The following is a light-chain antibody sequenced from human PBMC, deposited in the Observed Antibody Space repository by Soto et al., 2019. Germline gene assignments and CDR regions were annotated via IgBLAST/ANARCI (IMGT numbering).Light chain of an antibody. CDR3: QQANSFPWT. J-gene: IGKJ1*01. CDR1: PGFNKL. CDR2: STS. V-gene: IGKV1-12*01. Sequence: DIQMTQSPSSVSASVGGRVPIPCRASPGFNKLLASYQQIPGKAPKLLIYSTSSLQSGVPSRFSGSGSGTDFTLTISSLQPEDFATYYCQQANSFPWTFGQGTKVEIK.